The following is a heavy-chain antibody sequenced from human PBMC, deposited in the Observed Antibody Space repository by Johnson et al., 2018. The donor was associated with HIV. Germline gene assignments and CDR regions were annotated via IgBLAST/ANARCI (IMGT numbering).Heavy chain of an antibody. D-gene: IGHD3-10*01. V-gene: IGHV3-53*01. CDR2: IFSGGST. J-gene: IGHJ3*02. Sequence: APGKGLEWVSVIFSGGSTYYADSVKGRFTISRDNAKNTLYLQMNSLRAEDTAVYYCARDRGGLATADAFDIWGQGTMVTVSS. CDR3: ARDRGGLATADAFDI.